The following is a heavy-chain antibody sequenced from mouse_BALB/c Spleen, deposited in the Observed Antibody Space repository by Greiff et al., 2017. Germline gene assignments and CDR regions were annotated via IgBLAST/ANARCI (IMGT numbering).Heavy chain of an antibody. CDR2: INPSNGRT. J-gene: IGHJ1*01. V-gene: IGHV1S81*02. D-gene: IGHD2-4*01. CDR1: GYTFTSYW. CDR3: ARDDYDGYWYFDV. Sequence: QQSCKASGYTFTSYWMHWVKQRPGQGLEWIGEINPSNGRTNYNEKFKSKATLTVDKSSSTAYMQLSSLTSEDSAVYYCARDDYDGYWYFDVWGAGTTVTVSS.